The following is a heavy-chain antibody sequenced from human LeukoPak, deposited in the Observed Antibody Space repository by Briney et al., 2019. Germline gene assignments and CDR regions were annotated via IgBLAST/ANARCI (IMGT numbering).Heavy chain of an antibody. J-gene: IGHJ4*02. Sequence: SETLSLTCTVSGGSISSYYWSWIRQPPGKGLEWIGYIYYSGSTNYNPSLKSRVTISVDTSKNQFSLKLSSVTAADTAVYYCARADPSGYYWPYYFDYWGQGTLVTVSS. CDR3: ARADPSGYYWPYYFDY. CDR2: IYYSGST. CDR1: GGSISSYY. V-gene: IGHV4-59*01. D-gene: IGHD3-22*01.